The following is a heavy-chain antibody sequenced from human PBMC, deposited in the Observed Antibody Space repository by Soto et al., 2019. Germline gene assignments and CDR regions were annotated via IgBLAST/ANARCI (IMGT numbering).Heavy chain of an antibody. CDR3: ARATTVTPVYFDY. CDR1: GGSASSGSHY. J-gene: IGHJ4*02. CDR2: IYYRGSA. V-gene: IGHV4-61*01. Sequence: PSETMSLTCTVSGGSASSGSHYWNWIRQPPGKGLEWIGYIYYRGSANYNPSLKSRVTISVDTSKDEFTLKLSSVTAADTAMYYCARATTVTPVYFDYWGQGILVTVSS. D-gene: IGHD4-17*01.